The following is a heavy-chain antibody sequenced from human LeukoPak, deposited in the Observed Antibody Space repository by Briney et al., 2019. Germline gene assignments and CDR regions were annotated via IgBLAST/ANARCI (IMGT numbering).Heavy chain of an antibody. CDR1: GFTFSSYG. J-gene: IGHJ4*02. D-gene: IGHD6-19*01. Sequence: GRSLRLSCAASGFTFSSYGMHWVRQAPGKGLEWVAVISYDGSNKYYADSVKGRFTISRDNSKNTLYLQMSSLRAEDAAVYYCAKGVAGTYNDYWGQGTLVTVTS. CDR3: AKGVAGTYNDY. V-gene: IGHV3-30*18. CDR2: ISYDGSNK.